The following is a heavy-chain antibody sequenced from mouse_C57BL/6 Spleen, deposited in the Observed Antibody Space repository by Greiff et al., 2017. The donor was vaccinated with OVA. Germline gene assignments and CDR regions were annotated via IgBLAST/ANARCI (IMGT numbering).Heavy chain of an antibody. CDR3: ARSYGSTNYFDY. J-gene: IGHJ2*01. CDR1: GFPFSDYG. D-gene: IGHD1-1*01. CDR2: ISSGSSTI. Sequence: EVKLVESGGGLVKPGGSLKLSCAASGFPFSDYGMHWVRQAPEKGLAWVAYISSGSSTIYYADTVKGRFTISRDNAKNTLFLQMTSLRSEDTAMYYCARSYGSTNYFDYWGQGTTRTVSS. V-gene: IGHV5-17*01.